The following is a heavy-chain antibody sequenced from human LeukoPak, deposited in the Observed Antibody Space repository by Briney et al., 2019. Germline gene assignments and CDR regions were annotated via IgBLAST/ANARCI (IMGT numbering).Heavy chain of an antibody. Sequence: GRSLRLSCAASGFTFSSYGMHWVRQAPGKGLEWVAVIWYDGSNKYYADSVKGRFAIPRDNSKNTLYLQMNSLRAEDTAVYYCAVAVAGFYWGQGTLVTVSS. CDR1: GFTFSSYG. D-gene: IGHD6-19*01. J-gene: IGHJ4*02. CDR2: IWYDGSNK. V-gene: IGHV3-33*01. CDR3: AVAVAGFY.